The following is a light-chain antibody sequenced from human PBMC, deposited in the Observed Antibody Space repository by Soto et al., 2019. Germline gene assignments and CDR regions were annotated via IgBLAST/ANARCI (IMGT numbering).Light chain of an antibody. CDR2: DNN. CDR1: TSNIGNNY. CDR3: GTLDSTLSAGV. V-gene: IGLV1-51*01. J-gene: IGLJ2*01. Sequence: QSVLTQPPSVSAAPGQKVTISCSGSTSNIGNNYVSWYQQLPGTAPKLLIYDNNERPSGIPDRFSGSKSGTSATLGITGLQTGDEADYYCGTLDSTLSAGVFGGGTKLTVL.